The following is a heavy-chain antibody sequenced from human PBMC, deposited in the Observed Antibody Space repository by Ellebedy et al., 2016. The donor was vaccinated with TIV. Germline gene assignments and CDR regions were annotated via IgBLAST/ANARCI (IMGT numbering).Heavy chain of an antibody. CDR2: IYGYGDT. V-gene: IGHV4-4*07. CDR1: GASISSYY. Sequence: SETLSLTXTVSGASISSYYWSWIRQAAGKGLEWIGRIYGYGDTRYNPSLQSRVTMSVDTSKNQISLKLNSVTGADTALYFCARGPSDGTGYYYPHWGQGTLVIVSS. CDR3: ARGPSDGTGYYYPH. J-gene: IGHJ4*02. D-gene: IGHD3-22*01.